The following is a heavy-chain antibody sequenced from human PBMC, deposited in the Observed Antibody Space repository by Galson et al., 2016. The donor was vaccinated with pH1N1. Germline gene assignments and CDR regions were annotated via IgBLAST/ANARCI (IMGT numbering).Heavy chain of an antibody. D-gene: IGHD3-22*01. CDR3: ARLTYYDSSPIDF. CDR1: GYNIASYW. CDR2: IDPFDSYT. V-gene: IGHV5-10-1*01. Sequence: QSGAEVKKPGESLRISCKGSGYNIASYWIAWVRQMPGRGLEWMGKIDPFDSYTNYSPSFQGHVTISADKSINTAYLQWNTLRASDTAMYFCARLTYYDSSPIDFWGQGTTVTVSS. J-gene: IGHJ6*02.